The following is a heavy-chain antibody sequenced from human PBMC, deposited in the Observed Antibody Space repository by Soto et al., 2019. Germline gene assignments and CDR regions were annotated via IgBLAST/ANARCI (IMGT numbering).Heavy chain of an antibody. D-gene: IGHD6-6*01. CDR3: ARVHRIAARPVQGGFDY. Sequence: SETLSLTCAVSGGSISSSNWWSWVRQPPGKGLEWIGEIYHSGSTNYNPSLKSRVTISVDKSKNQFSLKLSSVTAADTAVYYCARVHRIAARPVQGGFDYWGQGTLVTVSS. J-gene: IGHJ4*02. CDR2: IYHSGST. V-gene: IGHV4-4*02. CDR1: GGSISSSNW.